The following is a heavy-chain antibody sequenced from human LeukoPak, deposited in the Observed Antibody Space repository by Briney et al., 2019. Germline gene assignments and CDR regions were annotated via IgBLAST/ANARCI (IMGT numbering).Heavy chain of an antibody. J-gene: IGHJ4*02. D-gene: IGHD3-22*01. V-gene: IGHV3-30-3*01. Sequence: GGSLRLSCAASGFTFSSYAMHWVRQAPARGLQWVAVISYDGSNKYYADSVKGRFTISRDNSKNTLYLQMNSLRAEDTAVYYCARDPDSSGPSYFDYWGQGTLVTVSS. CDR3: ARDPDSSGPSYFDY. CDR1: GFTFSSYA. CDR2: ISYDGSNK.